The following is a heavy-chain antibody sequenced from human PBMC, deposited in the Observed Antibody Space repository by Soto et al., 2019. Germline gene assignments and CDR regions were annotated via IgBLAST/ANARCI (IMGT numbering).Heavy chain of an antibody. Sequence: ISEEACGWSFSRYRGGSERQMPGKGLEWMGIIYPRDSDTRYSPSFEGQVTMSVDKSISTAHLQWSSLKASYSCMYDCAIRDVHNLFDYLVQGTLVTVFS. CDR3: AIRDVHNLFDY. J-gene: IGHJ4*02. V-gene: IGHV5-51*01. CDR2: IYPRDSDT. CDR1: GWSFSRYR.